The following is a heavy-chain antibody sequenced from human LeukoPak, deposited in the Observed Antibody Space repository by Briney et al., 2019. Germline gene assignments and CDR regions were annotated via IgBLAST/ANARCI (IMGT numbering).Heavy chain of an antibody. CDR2: VYYTGTA. V-gene: IGHV4-59*12. J-gene: IGHJ3*02. D-gene: IGHD5/OR15-5a*01. CDR3: ARDSKSTADAFDI. Sequence: PGGSLRLSCTASGFTFGDYSISWVRQAPGKGLEWIGTVYYTGTAYYNPSLKGRATISVDKSKNQLSLKVISVTAADTAMYYCARDSKSTADAFDIWGQGTMVTVSS. CDR1: GFTFGDYS.